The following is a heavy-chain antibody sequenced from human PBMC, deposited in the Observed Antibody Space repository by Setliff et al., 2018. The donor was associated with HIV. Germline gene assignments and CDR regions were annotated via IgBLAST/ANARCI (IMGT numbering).Heavy chain of an antibody. J-gene: IGHJ5*02. CDR1: GGSLSSYY. CDR3: ARGAPRGRLRFPNWFDP. CDR2: FSPTGSP. Sequence: PSETLSLTCAFYGGSLSSYYWNWIRQPPGKGLEWIGEFSPTGSPTYNPSLESRVTISVDTSKNQCSLKLRSLTAADTAIYYCARGAPRGRLRFPNWFDPWGQGTLVTVSS. V-gene: IGHV4-34*01. D-gene: IGHD5-12*01.